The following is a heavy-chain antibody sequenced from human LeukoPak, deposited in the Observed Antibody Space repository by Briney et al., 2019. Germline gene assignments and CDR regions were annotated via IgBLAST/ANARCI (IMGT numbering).Heavy chain of an antibody. CDR1: GYPFTTYW. CDR2: IYPTDSDA. Sequence: PGESLKISCKLSGYPFTTYWIGWVRQMPGKGLEWMGIIYPTDSDARYSPSFQGQVTISVDKSISTVYLQWNSLKASDSAMYYCGASPSPTGTERYYWGQGTLVTVSS. D-gene: IGHD3-9*01. J-gene: IGHJ4*02. CDR3: GASPSPTGTERYY. V-gene: IGHV5-51*01.